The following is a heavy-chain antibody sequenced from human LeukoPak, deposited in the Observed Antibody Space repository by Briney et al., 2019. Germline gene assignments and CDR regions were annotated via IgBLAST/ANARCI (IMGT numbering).Heavy chain of an antibody. Sequence: SETLSLTCALYGGSFSSYSWSWTWIRQTPEKGLEWVGEIIEKGNANYNPSLKSRVTIDLDTSKNQFSLKLTSMTAADTAMYYCARGYYPPRWYFDLWGRGTLVTVSS. D-gene: IGHD3-10*01. CDR3: ARGYYPPRWYFDL. CDR2: IIEKGNA. J-gene: IGHJ2*01. CDR1: GGSFSSYS. V-gene: IGHV4-34*01.